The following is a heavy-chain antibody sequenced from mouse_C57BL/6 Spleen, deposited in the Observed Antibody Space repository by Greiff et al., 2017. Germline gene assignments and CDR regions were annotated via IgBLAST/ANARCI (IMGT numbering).Heavy chain of an antibody. CDR3: AAGPRDFAY. Sequence: EVQVVESGGDLVKPGGSLKLSCAASGYTFSSYGMSWVRQTPDKRLEWVATISTGGSYTYYPDKVKGRFTFSRDNATTTPYLQLSSLTSEDTAVYYCAAGPRDFAYWGQGTLVTVSA. CDR2: ISTGGSYT. CDR1: GYTFSSYG. V-gene: IGHV5-6*01. J-gene: IGHJ3*01. D-gene: IGHD3-3*01.